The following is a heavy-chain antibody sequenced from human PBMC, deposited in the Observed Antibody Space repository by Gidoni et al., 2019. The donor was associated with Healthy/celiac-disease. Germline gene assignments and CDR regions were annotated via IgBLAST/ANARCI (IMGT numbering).Heavy chain of an antibody. D-gene: IGHD2-21*02. CDR3: ARDNVVTANFDY. J-gene: IGHJ4*02. CDR1: GFTFSSYE. Sequence: EVQLVESGGGLVQPGGSLRLSCAASGFTFSSYEMNWVRQAPGKGLEWVSYISSSGSTIYYADSVKGRFTISRDNAKNSLYLQMNSLRAEDTAVYYCARDNVVTANFDYWGQGTLVTVSS. CDR2: ISSSGSTI. V-gene: IGHV3-48*03.